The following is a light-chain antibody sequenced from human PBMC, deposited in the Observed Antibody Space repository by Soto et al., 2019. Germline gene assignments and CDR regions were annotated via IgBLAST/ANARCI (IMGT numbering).Light chain of an antibody. V-gene: IGLV7-43*01. CDR1: TGAVTSDYY. Sequence: QAVVTQEPSLTVSPGGTVTLTCASSTGAVTSDYYPNWVQQRPGQAPGSLIYSTSDKHSWTPARFSGSLLGVKAALTLSGVQPEDEAEYYCLLHYGSTQVFGRGTKVTVL. CDR3: LLHYGSTQV. CDR2: STS. J-gene: IGLJ2*01.